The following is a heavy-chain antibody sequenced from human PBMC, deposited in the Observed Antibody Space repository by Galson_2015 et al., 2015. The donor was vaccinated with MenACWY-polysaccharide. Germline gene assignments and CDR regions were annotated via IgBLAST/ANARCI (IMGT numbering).Heavy chain of an antibody. Sequence: SLRLSCAASGFTFSDYYMHWVRQAPGQGLEWVSYTSGSGSATSFADSVQGRFIISRDNAKNSLYLQMNSLRAEDTAVYYCARDPRGARSSYFDNWGQGIQVTVSS. CDR2: TSGSGSAT. J-gene: IGHJ4*02. D-gene: IGHD3-10*01. V-gene: IGHV3-11*01. CDR1: GFTFSDYY. CDR3: ARDPRGARSSYFDN.